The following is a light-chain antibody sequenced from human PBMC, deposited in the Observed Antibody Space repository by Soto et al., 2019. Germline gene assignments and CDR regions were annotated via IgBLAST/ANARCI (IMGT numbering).Light chain of an antibody. J-gene: IGKJ4*01. CDR3: QKYNSAPLT. V-gene: IGKV1-27*01. CDR2: AAS. Sequence: DVQMTQSPSSLSASVGDRVTITCRASQGIAPSLAWFQQKPWKVTKLLIYAASTLQSGVPSRFSGSGSGTDFTLTISSLQPEDVATYYCQKYNSAPLTFGGGTKVEIK. CDR1: QGIAPS.